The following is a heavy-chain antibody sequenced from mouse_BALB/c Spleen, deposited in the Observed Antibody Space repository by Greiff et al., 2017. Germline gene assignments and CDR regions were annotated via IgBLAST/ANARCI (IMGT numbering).Heavy chain of an antibody. V-gene: IGHV14-3*02. CDR3: ARGWLLRRYAMDY. D-gene: IGHD2-3*01. CDR1: GFNIKDTY. CDR2: IDPANGNT. J-gene: IGHJ4*01. Sequence: EVQLQQSGAELVKPGASVKLSCTASGFNIKDTYMHWVKQRPEQGLEWIGRIDPANGNTKYDPKFQGKATITADTSSNTAYLQLSSLTSEDTAVYYCARGWLLRRYAMDYWGQGTSVTVSS.